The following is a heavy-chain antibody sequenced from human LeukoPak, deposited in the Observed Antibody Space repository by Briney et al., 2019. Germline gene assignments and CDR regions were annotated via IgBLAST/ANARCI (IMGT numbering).Heavy chain of an antibody. CDR2: IKSKTDGGTT. D-gene: IGHD1-7*01. V-gene: IGHV3-15*01. CDR3: TTLDDWNYSIDY. Sequence: PGGSQRLSCVASGFTFSNAWMSWVRQAPGKGLEWVGRIKSKTDGGTTDYAAPVKGRFTISRDDSKNTLYLQMNSLKTEDTAVYYCTTLDDWNYSIDYWGQGTLVTVSS. CDR1: GFTFSNAW. J-gene: IGHJ4*02.